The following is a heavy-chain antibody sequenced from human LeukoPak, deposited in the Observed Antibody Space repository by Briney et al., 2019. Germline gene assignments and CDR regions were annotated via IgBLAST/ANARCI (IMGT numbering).Heavy chain of an antibody. J-gene: IGHJ6*03. Sequence: ASVKVSCKASGYTFTGYYMHWVRQAPGQGLEWMGWINPNSGGTNYAQKFQGRVTMTRDTSISTAYMGLSRLRSDDTAVYYCARGATSSYYYYYYYYMDVWGKGTTVTVSS. V-gene: IGHV1-2*02. CDR1: GYTFTGYY. CDR3: ARGATSSYYYYYYYYMDV. CDR2: INPNSGGT. D-gene: IGHD6-6*01.